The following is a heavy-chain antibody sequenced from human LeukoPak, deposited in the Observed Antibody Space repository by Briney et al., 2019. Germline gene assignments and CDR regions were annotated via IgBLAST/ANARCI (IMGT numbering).Heavy chain of an antibody. CDR2: IYYSGST. Sequence: SETLSLTCTVSGGSISSYYWSWIRQPPGKGLEWIGYIYYSGSTNYNPSLKSRVTISVDTSKNQFSLKLSSVTAADTAVYYCARGLNSIDSGYDYYYYYYMDVWGKGTTVTISS. D-gene: IGHD5-12*01. J-gene: IGHJ6*03. CDR1: GGSISSYY. CDR3: ARGLNSIDSGYDYYYYYYMDV. V-gene: IGHV4-59*01.